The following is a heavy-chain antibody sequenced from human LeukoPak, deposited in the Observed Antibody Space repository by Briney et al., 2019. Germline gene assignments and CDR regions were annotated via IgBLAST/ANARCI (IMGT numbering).Heavy chain of an antibody. V-gene: IGHV4-34*01. CDR3: ARRRSLWFGEFYPFDY. CDR1: GGTFSCYY. CDR2: INHSGST. Sequence: PSETLSLTCAVYGGTFSCYYWSWLRQPPGKGLEGFGEINHSGSTYYHQSHKSRVTISGATIKNPFSVQMRSVTAADTAVYYCARRRSLWFGEFYPFDYWGQGTLVTVSS. D-gene: IGHD3-10*01. J-gene: IGHJ4*02.